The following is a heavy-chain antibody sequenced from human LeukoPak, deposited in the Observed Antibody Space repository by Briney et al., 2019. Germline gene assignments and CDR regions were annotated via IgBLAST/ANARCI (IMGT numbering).Heavy chain of an antibody. D-gene: IGHD3-10*01. J-gene: IGHJ3*02. Sequence: PGGSLRLSCEVSGFTFSNYAMNWVRQAPGKGLEWVSNISASAGSAVYGDSVKGRFTISRVNAENTLYLQMNSLRADDTAIYYCAKDQRSGEYDYGWGPFDIWGQGTMVTVSS. CDR3: AKDQRSGEYDYGWGPFDI. V-gene: IGHV3-23*01. CDR1: GFTFSNYA. CDR2: ISASAGSA.